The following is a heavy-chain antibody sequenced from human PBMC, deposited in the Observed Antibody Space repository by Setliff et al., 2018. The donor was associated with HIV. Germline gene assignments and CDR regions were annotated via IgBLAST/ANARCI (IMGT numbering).Heavy chain of an antibody. CDR1: GFTFTDYT. CDR2: IYSGGST. Sequence: PGGSLRLSCAASGFTFTDYTMSWVRQAPGKGLEWVSVIYSGGSTYYADSVKGRFTISRDNSKNTLYLQMNSLRAEDTAVYYCARAMVPDSSGYYRPPAFDIWGQGTMVTVSS. D-gene: IGHD3-22*01. CDR3: ARAMVPDSSGYYRPPAFDI. J-gene: IGHJ3*02. V-gene: IGHV3-53*01.